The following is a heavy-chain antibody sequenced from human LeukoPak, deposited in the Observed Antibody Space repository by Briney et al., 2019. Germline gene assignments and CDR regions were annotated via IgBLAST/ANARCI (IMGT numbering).Heavy chain of an antibody. D-gene: IGHD4-17*01. J-gene: IGHJ4*02. Sequence: ASVKVSCKVSGYTLTELSMHWVRQAPGKGLEWMGGFGPEDGETIYAQKFQGRVTMTEDTSTDTAYMELSSLRSEDTAVYYCATGDYGDYVGAFDYWGQGTLVTVSS. V-gene: IGHV1-24*01. CDR2: FGPEDGET. CDR1: GYTLTELS. CDR3: ATGDYGDYVGAFDY.